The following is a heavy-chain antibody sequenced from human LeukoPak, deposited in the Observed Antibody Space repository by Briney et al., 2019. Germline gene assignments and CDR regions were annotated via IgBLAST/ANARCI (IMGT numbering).Heavy chain of an antibody. D-gene: IGHD3-22*01. J-gene: IGHJ5*02. CDR2: IYYSGST. CDR1: GGSISSYY. V-gene: IGHV4-59*01. Sequence: SETLSLTCSVSGGSISSYYWSWIRQPPGKGLEWIGYIYYSGSTNYNPSLKSRVTISVDTSKNQFSLKLSSVTAADTAVYYCARGDKYYYDSSGYYYASNWFDPWSQGTLVTVSS. CDR3: ARGDKYYYDSSGYYYASNWFDP.